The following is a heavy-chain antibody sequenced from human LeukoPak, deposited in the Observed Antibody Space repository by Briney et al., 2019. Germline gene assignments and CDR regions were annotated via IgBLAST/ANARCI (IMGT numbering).Heavy chain of an antibody. CDR1: GYTFTIYY. V-gene: IGHV1-46*01. D-gene: IGHD3-9*01. Sequence: SVKVSLNSSGYTFTIYYMHWVRQAPAQGLEWMGVINPSGGSTSYAQKFQGKVTITRDTSTSTVYMELSSLRPEDTAVYHCARDSDILTGYPDYWGQGTLVTVSS. J-gene: IGHJ4*02. CDR3: ARDSDILTGYPDY. CDR2: INPSGGST.